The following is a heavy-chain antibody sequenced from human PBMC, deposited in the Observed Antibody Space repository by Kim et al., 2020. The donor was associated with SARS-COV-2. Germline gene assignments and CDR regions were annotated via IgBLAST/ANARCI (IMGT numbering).Heavy chain of an antibody. Sequence: SETLSLTCTVSGGSISSYYWSWIRQPPGKGLEWIGYIYYSGSTNYNPSLKSRVTISVDTSKNQFSLKLSSVTAADTAVYYCARVLSHYGDYGVSVYGMDVWGQGTTVTVSS. V-gene: IGHV4-59*01. D-gene: IGHD4-17*01. J-gene: IGHJ6*02. CDR1: GGSISSYY. CDR3: ARVLSHYGDYGVSVYGMDV. CDR2: IYYSGST.